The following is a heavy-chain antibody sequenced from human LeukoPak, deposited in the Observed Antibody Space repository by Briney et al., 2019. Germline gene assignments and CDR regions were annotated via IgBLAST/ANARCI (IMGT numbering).Heavy chain of an antibody. J-gene: IGHJ4*02. V-gene: IGHV3-21*01. CDR1: GLTFSNYS. D-gene: IGHD5-18*01. CDR2: ISSSSNYI. Sequence: GGSLRLSCAASGLTFSNYSMSWVRQAPGKGLEWVSSISSSSNYIYYADSVNGRFTISRDNAKNSLYLQMSSLRADDTAVYYCARDRIQLWSHDYWGQGTLVTVSS. CDR3: ARDRIQLWSHDY.